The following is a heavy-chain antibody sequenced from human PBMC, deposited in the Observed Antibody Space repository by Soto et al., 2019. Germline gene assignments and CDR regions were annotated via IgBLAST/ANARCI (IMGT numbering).Heavy chain of an antibody. CDR3: VRGLLSGDY. CDR1: GYTFTSFY. V-gene: IGHV1-46*03. Sequence: QVQLVQSGAEVKEPGASVKISCKASGYTFTSFYIHWVRQAPGQGLEWVGIVNPNGGSTNYAPNFKGRIPISRDTSTSTVYMDLSSLRSEDTAVYYCVRGLLSGDYWGQGTLVTVSS. CDR2: VNPNGGST. J-gene: IGHJ4*02.